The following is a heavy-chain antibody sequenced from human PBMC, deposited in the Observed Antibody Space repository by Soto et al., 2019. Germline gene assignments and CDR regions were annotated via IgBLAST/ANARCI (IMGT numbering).Heavy chain of an antibody. CDR1: GFTFSSYG. J-gene: IGHJ3*02. CDR3: ARNGGDDAFDI. CDR2: IWYDGSNK. Sequence: QVQLVESGGGVVQPGRSLRLSCAASGFTFSSYGMHWVRQAPGKGLEWVAVIWYDGSNKYYADSVKGRFTICRDNSKNTLYLQMNSLRAEDTAVYYCARNGGDDAFDIWGQGTMVTVSS. D-gene: IGHD3-10*01. V-gene: IGHV3-33*01.